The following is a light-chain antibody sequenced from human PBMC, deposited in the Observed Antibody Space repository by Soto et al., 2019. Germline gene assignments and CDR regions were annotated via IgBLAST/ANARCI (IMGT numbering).Light chain of an antibody. V-gene: IGLV2-14*01. J-gene: IGLJ2*01. CDR2: EVN. Sequence: QSALTQPASVSGSPGQSITISCTGTSSDVGGYNYVSWYQQHPGKAPKLIIYEVNKRPLGISNRFSGSKSGNTASLAISGLQADDEADYYCNSYAVVSALDVVFGGGTELTVL. CDR3: NSYAVVSALDVV. CDR1: SSDVGGYNY.